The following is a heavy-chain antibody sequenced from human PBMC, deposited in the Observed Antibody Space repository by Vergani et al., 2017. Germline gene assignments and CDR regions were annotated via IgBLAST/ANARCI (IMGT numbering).Heavy chain of an antibody. CDR1: GFAFSRYA. J-gene: IGHJ4*02. Sequence: EVQLLESGGRLVPPGGSLRLFCVASGFAFSRYAMSWVRQAPGKGPEWVSGLTASGSGISYADPVRGRFTISRDNSKNTLFLQMDSLRAEDTAVYYCAKSGWLQHFGAHYFDSWGQGILVTVSS. CDR2: LTASGSGI. V-gene: IGHV3-23*01. CDR3: AKSGWLQHFGAHYFDS. D-gene: IGHD5-24*01.